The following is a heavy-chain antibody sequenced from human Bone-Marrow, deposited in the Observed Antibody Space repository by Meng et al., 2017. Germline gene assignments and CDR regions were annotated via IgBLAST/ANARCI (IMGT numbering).Heavy chain of an antibody. D-gene: IGHD3-9*01. CDR1: GFTFSSYN. CDR2: INTDANIT. V-gene: IGHV3-74*03. J-gene: IGHJ4*02. Sequence: GESLKISCAASGFTFSSYNMHWVRQTPGEGLVWVSRINTDANITTYADSVKGRFTISRDDAKNTVYLQMNSLRAEDTAVYYCARDADWVIFDHWGQGALVTVSS. CDR3: ARDADWVIFDH.